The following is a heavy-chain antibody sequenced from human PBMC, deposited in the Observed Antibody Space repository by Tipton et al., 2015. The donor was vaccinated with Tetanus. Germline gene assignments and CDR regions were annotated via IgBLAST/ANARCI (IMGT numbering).Heavy chain of an antibody. Sequence: SLRLSCAASGFTVSSNYMSWVRQAPGKGLEWVSVIYSGGSTYYADSVKGRFTISRDNSKNTLYLQMNSLRAEDTAVYYCARDRRGYSYGPEEGFDPWGQGTLVTVSS. D-gene: IGHD5-18*01. CDR1: GFTVSSNY. J-gene: IGHJ5*02. CDR2: IYSGGST. CDR3: ARDRRGYSYGPEEGFDP. V-gene: IGHV3-66*01.